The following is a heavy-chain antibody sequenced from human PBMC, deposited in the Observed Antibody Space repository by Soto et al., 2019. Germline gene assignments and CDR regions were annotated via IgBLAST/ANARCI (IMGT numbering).Heavy chain of an antibody. CDR2: ISSSSSYI. J-gene: IGHJ5*02. CDR1: GFPFLSYS. CDR3: ARDGLSYVSVIAVLPHKFDT. V-gene: IGHV3-21*01. D-gene: IGHD2-21*01. Sequence: GAALRLSCAASGFPFLSYSMNGVRQALGKGLEWVSSISSSSSYIYYADSVKGRFTISRDNAKNSLYLQMNSLRAEDTAVYYCARDGLSYVSVIAVLPHKFDTWVPGTLGT.